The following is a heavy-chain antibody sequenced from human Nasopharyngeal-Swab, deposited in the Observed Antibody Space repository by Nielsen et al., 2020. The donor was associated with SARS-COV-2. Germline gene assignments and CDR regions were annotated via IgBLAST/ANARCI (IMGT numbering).Heavy chain of an antibody. CDR1: GFTFSDYY. CDR2: ISGSNTYT. V-gene: IGHV3-11*05. Sequence: GGSLRLSCAASGFTFSDYYMCWIRHAPGEGLEWLSYISGSNTYTNYADSVKGRFTVSRDNAKNSLFLQMNSLSAEDMAVYYCARGGGDYLPIDSWGQGTLVTVSS. D-gene: IGHD4-17*01. J-gene: IGHJ4*02. CDR3: ARGGGDYLPIDS.